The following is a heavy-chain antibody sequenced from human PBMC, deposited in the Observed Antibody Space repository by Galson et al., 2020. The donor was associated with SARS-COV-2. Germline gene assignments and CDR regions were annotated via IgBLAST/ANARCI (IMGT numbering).Heavy chain of an antibody. CDR1: GFTFSTFA. D-gene: IGHD3-16*01. V-gene: IGHV3-23*01. Sequence: GGSLRLSCAASGFTFSTFAVTWVRQAPGKGLEWVSAISGVGNSLYYADSVKGRFTISRDNSKNTLYLQMNSLRAEDAAIYYCAKASRTSWGFFDLWGQGTLVTVSS. CDR2: ISGVGNSL. J-gene: IGHJ4*02. CDR3: AKASRTSWGFFDL.